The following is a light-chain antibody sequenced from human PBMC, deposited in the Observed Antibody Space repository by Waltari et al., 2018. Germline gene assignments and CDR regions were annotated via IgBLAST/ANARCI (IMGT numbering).Light chain of an antibody. CDR2: EVT. V-gene: IGLV2-8*01. Sequence: QSALTQPPSASGSPGQSVTISCTATSNDVGGYNFVSWYQQHPGKAPKLMIFEVTKRPSGVPDRFAGSKSGNTASLTVSGLQAEDEADYYCTSYAGSNKAVFGGGTKLTVL. CDR1: SNDVGGYNF. CDR3: TSYAGSNKAV. J-gene: IGLJ2*01.